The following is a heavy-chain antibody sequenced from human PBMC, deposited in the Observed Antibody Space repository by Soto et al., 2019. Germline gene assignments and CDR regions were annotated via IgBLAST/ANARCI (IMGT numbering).Heavy chain of an antibody. D-gene: IGHD3-22*01. J-gene: IGHJ5*02. CDR1: GASISSGGYY. Sequence: QVQLQESGPGLVKPSQTLSLNCTVSGASISSGGYYWSWIRQHPGKGLEWIGYIYDSGSTYHNPSLKSRVTISVDTSKNQFSLKLNSVTAADTAVYYCARGGSSGYNAWGQGILVTVSS. CDR3: ARGGSSGYNA. CDR2: IYDSGST. V-gene: IGHV4-31*03.